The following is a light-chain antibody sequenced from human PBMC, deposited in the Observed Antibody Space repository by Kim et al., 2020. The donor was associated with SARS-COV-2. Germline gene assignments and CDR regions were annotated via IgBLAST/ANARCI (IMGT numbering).Light chain of an antibody. Sequence: SGSPGQTASIPCSGDTLGDKYACWYQQKPGQSPVLVIYQDSQRPSGIPERFSGSNSGNTATLTISGTQAMDGADYYCQAWDSSSVVFGGGTQLTVL. CDR3: QAWDSSSVV. J-gene: IGLJ2*01. CDR1: TLGDKY. V-gene: IGLV3-1*01. CDR2: QDS.